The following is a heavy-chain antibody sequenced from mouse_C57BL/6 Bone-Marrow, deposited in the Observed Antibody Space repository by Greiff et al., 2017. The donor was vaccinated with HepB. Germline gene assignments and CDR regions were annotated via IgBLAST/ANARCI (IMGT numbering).Heavy chain of an antibody. CDR3: ASERVYYGNYNAMDY. CDR2: IDPNSGGT. J-gene: IGHJ4*01. V-gene: IGHV1-62-3*01. Sequence: VQLQQPGAELVKPGASVKLSCKASGYTFTSYWMHWVKQRPGRGLEWIGRIDPNSGGTKYNEKFKGKATLTVDKSSSTAYMELNSLTSEDSAVYYCASERVYYGNYNAMDYWGQGTSVTVSS. CDR1: GYTFTSYW. D-gene: IGHD2-1*01.